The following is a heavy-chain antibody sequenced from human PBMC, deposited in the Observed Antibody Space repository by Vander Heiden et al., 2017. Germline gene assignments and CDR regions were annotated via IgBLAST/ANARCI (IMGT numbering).Heavy chain of an antibody. CDR3: TTVGVVVPAAPDAFDI. CDR2: IKSKTDGGTT. CDR1: GFPFINAW. J-gene: IGHJ3*02. Sequence: EVQLVESGGGLVKPGGSLRLSCAASGFPFINAWLSWVRQAPGKGLEWVGRIKSKTDGGTTDYAAPVKGRFTISRDDSKNTLYLQMNSLKTEDTAVYYCTTVGVVVPAAPDAFDIWCQGTMVTVSS. V-gene: IGHV3-15*01. D-gene: IGHD2-2*01.